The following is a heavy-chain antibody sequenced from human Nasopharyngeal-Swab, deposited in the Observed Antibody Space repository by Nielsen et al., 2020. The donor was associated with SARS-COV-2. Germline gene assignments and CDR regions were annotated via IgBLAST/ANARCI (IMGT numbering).Heavy chain of an antibody. V-gene: IGHV3-74*01. CDR2: INSDGSST. CDR3: ARVPSYYYDSSGYLVY. J-gene: IGHJ4*02. Sequence: RQPPGKGLVWVSRINSDGSSTTYADSVKGRFTISRDNAKNTLYLQMNSLRAEDTAVYYCARVPSYYYDSSGYLVYWGQGTLVTVSS. D-gene: IGHD3-22*01.